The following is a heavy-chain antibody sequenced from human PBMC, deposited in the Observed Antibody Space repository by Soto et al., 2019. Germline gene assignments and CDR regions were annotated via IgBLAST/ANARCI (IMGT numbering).Heavy chain of an antibody. CDR1: GYTFTSYD. J-gene: IGHJ6*02. V-gene: IGHV1-46*01. Sequence: ASVKVSCKASGYTFTSYDMHWVRQAPGQGLEWMGIINPSGGSTSYAQKFQGRVTMTRDTSTSTVYMELSSLRSEDTAVYYCARDQPIRDYGMDVWGQGTTVTVSS. D-gene: IGHD2-21*01. CDR2: INPSGGST. CDR3: ARDQPIRDYGMDV.